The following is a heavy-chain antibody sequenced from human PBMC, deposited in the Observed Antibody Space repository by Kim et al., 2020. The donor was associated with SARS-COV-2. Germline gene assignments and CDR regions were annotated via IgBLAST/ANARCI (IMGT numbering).Heavy chain of an antibody. D-gene: IGHD6-13*01. J-gene: IGHJ4*02. Sequence: DTRYSPSFQGQVTISADKSISTAYLQWSSLKASDTAMYYCARHNQAAVDYWGQGTLVTVSS. V-gene: IGHV5-51*01. CDR2: DT. CDR3: ARHNQAAVDY.